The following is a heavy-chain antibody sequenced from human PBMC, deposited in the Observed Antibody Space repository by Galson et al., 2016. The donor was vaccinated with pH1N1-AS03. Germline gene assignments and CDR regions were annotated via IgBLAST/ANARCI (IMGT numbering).Heavy chain of an antibody. D-gene: IGHD3-22*01. CDR3: ARQDSSGYFHGLDV. Sequence: SLRLSCAASGFTFTTYWMHWVRQAPGRGLVWVSSINNEGTSTRDTDSVRGRFFISSDNAKNTVYLQMNSLRAEDTAVYYCARQDSSGYFHGLDVWGQGTTVTVSS. V-gene: IGHV3-74*01. CDR1: GFTFTTYW. J-gene: IGHJ3*01. CDR2: INNEGTST.